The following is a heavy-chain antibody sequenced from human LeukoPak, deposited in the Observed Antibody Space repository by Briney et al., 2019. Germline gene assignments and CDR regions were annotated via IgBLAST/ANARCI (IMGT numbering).Heavy chain of an antibody. CDR1: GFTFDDYA. J-gene: IGHJ3*02. Sequence: GRSLRLSCAASGFTFDDYAMHWVRHAPGKGLEWVSGISWNSGSIGYADSVKGRFTISRDNAKNSLYLQMNSLRAEDMALYYCTKDTRGTDDAFDIWGQGTMVTVSS. CDR3: TKDTRGTDDAFDI. V-gene: IGHV3-9*03. D-gene: IGHD3-16*01. CDR2: ISWNSGSI.